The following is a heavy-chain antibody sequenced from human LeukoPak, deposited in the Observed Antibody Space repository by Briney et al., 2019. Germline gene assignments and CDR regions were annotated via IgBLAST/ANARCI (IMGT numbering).Heavy chain of an antibody. V-gene: IGHV3-66*04. J-gene: IGHJ4*02. CDR1: GFTVSSNY. CDR3: AKPDYGDYEGLDY. CDR2: IYSGGST. Sequence: PGGSLRLSCAASGFTVSSNYMSWVRHAPGKGLEWVSVIYSGGSTYYADSVKGRFTISRDNSKNTLYLQMNSLRAEDTAVYYCAKPDYGDYEGLDYWGQGTLVTVSS. D-gene: IGHD4-17*01.